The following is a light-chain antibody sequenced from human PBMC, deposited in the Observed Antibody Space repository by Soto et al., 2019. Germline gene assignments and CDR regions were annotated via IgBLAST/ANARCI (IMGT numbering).Light chain of an antibody. Sequence: DIQMTQSPSTLSASVGDRVTITCRASQSISSWLAWYQQKPGKAPKLLIYDASSLQSGVPSRFSGSGSGTEFTLTISSLQPDDFATYYCQHYSGYMTFGQGTKVDIK. CDR2: DAS. CDR1: QSISSW. J-gene: IGKJ1*01. V-gene: IGKV1-5*01. CDR3: QHYSGYMT.